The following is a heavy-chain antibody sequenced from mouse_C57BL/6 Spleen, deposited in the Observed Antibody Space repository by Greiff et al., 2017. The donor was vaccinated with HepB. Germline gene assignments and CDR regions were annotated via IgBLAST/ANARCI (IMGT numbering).Heavy chain of an antibody. J-gene: IGHJ4*01. CDR2: IRSKSNNYAT. Sequence: EVQLVESGGGLVQPKGSLKLSCAASGFSFNTYAMNWVRQAPGKGLEWVARIRSKSNNYATYYADSVKDRFTISRDDSESMLYLQMNNLKTEDTAMYYCVKDSSGPMDYWGQGTSVTVSS. CDR1: GFSFNTYA. D-gene: IGHD3-2*02. CDR3: VKDSSGPMDY. V-gene: IGHV10-1*01.